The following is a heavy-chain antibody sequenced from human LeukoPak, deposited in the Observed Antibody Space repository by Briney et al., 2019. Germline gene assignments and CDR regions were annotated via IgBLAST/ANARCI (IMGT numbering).Heavy chain of an antibody. CDR1: GYTFAIYG. D-gene: IGHD2-21*02. V-gene: IGHV1-18*01. CDR3: ARDYCTRGGDCYKEDLFDP. Sequence: ASLKVSCKASGYTFAIYGISWVRQPPGQGLAWMAWIVPYDGDTNYAQNFEGRVTMTTETSTSTAYMELRSLRSDETAIYYCARDYCTRGGDCYKEDLFDPWGQGTLVTVSS. J-gene: IGHJ5*02. CDR2: IVPYDGDT.